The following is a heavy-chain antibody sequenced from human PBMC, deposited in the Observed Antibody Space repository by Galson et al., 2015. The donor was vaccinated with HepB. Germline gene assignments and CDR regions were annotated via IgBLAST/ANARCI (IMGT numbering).Heavy chain of an antibody. J-gene: IGHJ6*02. Sequence: SLRLSCAASGFTFSSYAMHWVRQAPGKGLEWVAVISYDGSNKYYADSVKGRFTISRDNSKNTLYLQMNSLRAEDTAVYYCARGPDYDILTPHYYYYYGMDVWGQGTTVTVSS. V-gene: IGHV3-30*04. CDR1: GFTFSSYA. CDR2: ISYDGSNK. CDR3: ARGPDYDILTPHYYYYYGMDV. D-gene: IGHD3-9*01.